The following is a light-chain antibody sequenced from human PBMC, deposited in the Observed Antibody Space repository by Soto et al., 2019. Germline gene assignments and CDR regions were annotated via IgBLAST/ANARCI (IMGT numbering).Light chain of an antibody. Sequence: AIQLTQSPSSLSASVGDRVTNTCRASQGISSALAWYQQKLGKAPNLLIYDASSLESGVPSRFSGSGSGTDFTLTISSLQPEDFATYYCQQFNTYPTFGGGTKVEIK. CDR1: QGISSA. CDR3: QQFNTYPT. CDR2: DAS. J-gene: IGKJ4*01. V-gene: IGKV1-13*02.